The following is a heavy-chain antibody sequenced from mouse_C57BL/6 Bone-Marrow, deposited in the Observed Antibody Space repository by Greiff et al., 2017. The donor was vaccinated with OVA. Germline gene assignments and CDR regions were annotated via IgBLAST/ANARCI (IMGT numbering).Heavy chain of an antibody. CDR1: GYTFTSYW. J-gene: IGHJ3*01. CDR2: IDPSDSYT. V-gene: IGHV1-69*01. CDR3: AREVYYGINVRAD. D-gene: IGHD2-1*01. Sequence: QVQLQQPGAELVMPGASVKLSCKASGYTFTSYWMHWVKQRPGQGLEWIGEIDPSDSYTNYHQQFQGKSTLPVAKSSSTAYMQLSSLTSENSAGYYGAREVYYGINVRADWGRGTLVTVSA.